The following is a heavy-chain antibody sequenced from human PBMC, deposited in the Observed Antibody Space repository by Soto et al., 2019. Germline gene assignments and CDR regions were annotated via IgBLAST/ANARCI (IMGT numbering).Heavy chain of an antibody. V-gene: IGHV3-33*01. CDR2: IWYDGSNK. D-gene: IGHD3-10*01. CDR3: ARREFYGMDV. Sequence: QVQLVESGGGLVQPGRSLRLSCAASGFTFSSYGMHWVRQAPGKGLEWVAVIWYDGSNKYYADSVKGRFTISRDNSKNTLYLQMNSLRAEDTAVYYCARREFYGMDVWGQGTTVTVSS. CDR1: GFTFSSYG. J-gene: IGHJ6*02.